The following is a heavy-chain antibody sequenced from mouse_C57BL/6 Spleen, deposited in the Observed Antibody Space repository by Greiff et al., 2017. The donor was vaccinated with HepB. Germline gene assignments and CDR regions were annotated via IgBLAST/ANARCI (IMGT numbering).Heavy chain of an antibody. D-gene: IGHD1-1*01. CDR2: IYPSDSET. CDR1: GYTFTSYW. J-gene: IGHJ2*01. Sequence: QVQLQQPGAELVRPGSSVKLSCKASGYTFTSYWMDWVKQRPGQGLEWIGNIYPSDSETHYNQKFKDKATLTVDKSSSTAYMQLSSLTSEDSAVYYCARGHGYYFTTVVGDYWGQGTTLTVSS. CDR3: ARGHGYYFTTVVGDY. V-gene: IGHV1-61*01.